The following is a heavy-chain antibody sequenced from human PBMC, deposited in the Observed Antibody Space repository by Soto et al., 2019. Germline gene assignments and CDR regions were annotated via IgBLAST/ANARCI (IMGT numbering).Heavy chain of an antibody. J-gene: IGHJ4*02. D-gene: IGHD3-9*01. V-gene: IGHV3-48*03. CDR3: ARANYDILTGYFSFDY. CDR1: GFTFSSYE. CDR2: ISSSGSTI. Sequence: GGSLRLSCAASGFTFSSYEMNWVRQAPGKGLEWVSYISSSGSTIYCADSVKGRFTISRDNAKNSLYLQMNSLRAEDTAVYYCARANYDILTGYFSFDYWGQGTLVTVSS.